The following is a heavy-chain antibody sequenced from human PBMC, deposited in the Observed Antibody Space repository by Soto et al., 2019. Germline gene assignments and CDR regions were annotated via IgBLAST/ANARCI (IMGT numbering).Heavy chain of an antibody. CDR1: GYSSTSYW. CDR3: ARGGGQYYFCIGYRVYGVEF. V-gene: IGHV5-51*01. D-gene: IGHD3-3*01. J-gene: IGHJ6*02. CDR2: IYPGDSDT. Sequence: GESLKISCRGSGYSSTSYWIGWVRQLPGKGLEWMGIIYPGDSDTRYSPSFQGQVTISADKSISTAYLQWSSLKASDTAMYYCARGGGQYYFCIGYRVYGVEFCCQGTTFSGS.